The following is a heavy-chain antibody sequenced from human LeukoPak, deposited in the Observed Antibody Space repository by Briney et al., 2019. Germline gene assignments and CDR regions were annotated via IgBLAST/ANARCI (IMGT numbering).Heavy chain of an antibody. Sequence: SETLSLTCTVSGVSISSYYWSWIRQPPGKGLEWIGYVHYSGTTNYNPSLKGRVTVSVDTSNNQISLRLTSVTAADTAVYYCAREGGPFRPLDYSGQGTLVTVSS. CDR2: VHYSGTT. V-gene: IGHV4-59*01. D-gene: IGHD2/OR15-2a*01. CDR1: GVSISSYY. CDR3: AREGGPFRPLDY. J-gene: IGHJ4*02.